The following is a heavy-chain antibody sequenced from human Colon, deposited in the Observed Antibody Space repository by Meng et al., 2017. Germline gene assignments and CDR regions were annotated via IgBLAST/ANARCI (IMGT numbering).Heavy chain of an antibody. CDR2: INHGRST. J-gene: IGHJ4*02. CDR1: GGSFSGYY. CDR3: GSDPTRVTLSQLPVS. V-gene: IGHV4-34*01. Sequence: QVQLQQWGAGLLKPSETLALTCAVCGGSFSGYYWNWIRQAPGKGLEWIGEINHGRSTNYNPSLKNRITMSVDTSRNQFSLNLTSVTAADTAVYYCGSDPTRVTLSQLPVSWGRGTLVTVSS. D-gene: IGHD2-21*02.